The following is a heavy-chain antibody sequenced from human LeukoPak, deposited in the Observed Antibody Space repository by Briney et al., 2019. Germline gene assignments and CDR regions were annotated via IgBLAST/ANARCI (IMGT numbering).Heavy chain of an antibody. CDR3: AREYSSSSGRRAFDI. V-gene: IGHV4-59*08. J-gene: IGHJ3*02. CDR2: IYYSGST. D-gene: IGHD6-6*01. CDR1: GGSISSYY. Sequence: SETLSLTCTLSGGSISSYYWNWIRQPPGKGLEWIGYIYYSGSTNYNPSLKSRVTILVDTSKNQFSLRLSSVTAADTAVYYCAREYSSSSGRRAFDIWGQGTMVTVSS.